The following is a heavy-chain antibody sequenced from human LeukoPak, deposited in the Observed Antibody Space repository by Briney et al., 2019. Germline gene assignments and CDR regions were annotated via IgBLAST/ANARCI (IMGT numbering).Heavy chain of an antibody. CDR1: GFTFSSHG. J-gene: IGHJ4*02. CDR3: AKDLIAAAGTAGFDY. CDR2: IRYDGSNK. D-gene: IGHD6-13*01. Sequence: PGGSLRLSCAASGFTFSSHGMHWVRQAPGKGPEWVAFIRYDGSNKYYADSVKGRFTISRDNSKNTLYLQMNSLRAEDTAVYYCAKDLIAAAGTAGFDYWGQGTLVTVSS. V-gene: IGHV3-30*02.